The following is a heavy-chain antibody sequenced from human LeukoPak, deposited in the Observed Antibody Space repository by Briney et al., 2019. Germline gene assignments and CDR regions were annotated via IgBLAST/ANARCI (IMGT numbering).Heavy chain of an antibody. D-gene: IGHD3-16*01. J-gene: IGHJ3*02. CDR2: MNPNSGNT. V-gene: IGHV1-8*01. Sequence: GASVKVSCKASGYTFTSYDINWVRQATGQGLEWMGWMNPNSGNTGYAQKFQGRVTMSRNTSISTAYMELSSLRSEDTAVYYCARDFVGVDAFDIWGQGTMVTVSS. CDR3: ARDFVGVDAFDI. CDR1: GYTFTSYD.